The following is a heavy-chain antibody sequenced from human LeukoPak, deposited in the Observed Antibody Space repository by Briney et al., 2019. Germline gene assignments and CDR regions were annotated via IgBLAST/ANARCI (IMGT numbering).Heavy chain of an antibody. Sequence: GASVKVSCKASGGTFSSYAISWVRQAPGQGLEWMGGIIPIFSTANYAQKFQGRVTITADKSTSTAYMELSSLRSEDTAVYYCARAGQVAANWFDPWGQGTLVTVSS. D-gene: IGHD2-15*01. V-gene: IGHV1-69*06. CDR2: IIPIFSTA. CDR3: ARAGQVAANWFDP. CDR1: GGTFSSYA. J-gene: IGHJ5*02.